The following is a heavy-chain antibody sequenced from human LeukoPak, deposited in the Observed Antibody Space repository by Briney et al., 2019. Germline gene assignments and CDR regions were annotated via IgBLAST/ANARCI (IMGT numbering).Heavy chain of an antibody. Sequence: ASVKVSCKASGYTFIGYYIHWVRQAPGQGLEWMGWINANSGGTNYAQKFQGRVTMTRDTSISTAYMELSSLRSDDTAVYFCARVGVEATATFDYWGQGTLATVSS. J-gene: IGHJ4*02. CDR1: GYTFIGYY. V-gene: IGHV1-2*02. CDR2: INANSGGT. D-gene: IGHD1-26*01. CDR3: ARVGVEATATFDY.